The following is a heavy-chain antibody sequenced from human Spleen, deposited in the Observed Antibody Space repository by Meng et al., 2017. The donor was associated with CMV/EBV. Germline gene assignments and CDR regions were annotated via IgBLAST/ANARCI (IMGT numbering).Heavy chain of an antibody. V-gene: IGHV3-20*04. CDR3: ARDVNWGEGY. J-gene: IGHJ4*02. D-gene: IGHD7-27*01. Sequence: GSLRLSCAASGFTFGSYAMAWVRQAPGKGLEWVSGINRNGGSTDYAESVKGRFTISRDNAKKSLYLQMNSLKAEDTALYYCARDVNWGEGYWGQGTLVTVSS. CDR1: GFTFGSYA. CDR2: INRNGGST.